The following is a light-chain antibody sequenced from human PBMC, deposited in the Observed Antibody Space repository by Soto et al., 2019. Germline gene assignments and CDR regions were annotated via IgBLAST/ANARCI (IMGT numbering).Light chain of an antibody. CDR1: SSDVGTYDD. Sequence: SALTQPASVSASPGQSITISCTGTSSDVGTYDDVSWYRQYPGKAPKLLIYEVTNRPSGVSNRFSGSKSGNTASLTISGLQAEDEADYYCSSFSVASPLFGTGTKVTVL. CDR2: EVT. J-gene: IGLJ1*01. CDR3: SSFSVASPL. V-gene: IGLV2-14*01.